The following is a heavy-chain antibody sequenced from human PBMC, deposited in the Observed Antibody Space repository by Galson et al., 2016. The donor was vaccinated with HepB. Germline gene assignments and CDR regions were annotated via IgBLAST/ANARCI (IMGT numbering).Heavy chain of an antibody. D-gene: IGHD2-15*01. J-gene: IGHJ4*02. V-gene: IGHV1-69*13. CDR1: GGTFSGYA. Sequence: SVKVSCKVYGGTFSGYAISWLRQAPGQGLEWMGGIIPFVGTPPYGQKFQGRVRIFADESTTTAYMELTGLRVDDTAVYYCAREGNCAGYRCFRFDYWGQGTLVTVSS. CDR2: IIPFVGTP. CDR3: AREGNCAGYRCFRFDY.